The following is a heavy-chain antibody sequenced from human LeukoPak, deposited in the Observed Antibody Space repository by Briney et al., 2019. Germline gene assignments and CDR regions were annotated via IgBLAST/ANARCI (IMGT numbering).Heavy chain of an antibody. V-gene: IGHV1-2*02. J-gene: IGHJ4*02. Sequence: ASVKVSCKASGYTFTGYYMHWVRQAPGQGLLWMGWINLKSGGTNYAQKFQGRVTMTRDTSISTAYMELSRLRSDDTAVYYCSSALYFDYSMIPDYWGQGTLVTVSS. CDR2: INLKSGGT. CDR3: SSALYFDYSMIPDY. D-gene: IGHD4-11*01. CDR1: GYTFTGYY.